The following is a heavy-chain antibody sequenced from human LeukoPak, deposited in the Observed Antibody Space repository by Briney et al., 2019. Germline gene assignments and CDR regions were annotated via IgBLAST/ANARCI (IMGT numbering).Heavy chain of an antibody. CDR1: GFSVSSNY. J-gene: IGHJ4*02. CDR3: ARDVCDGDCYPDY. Sequence: GGSLRLSCAASGFSVSSNYMSWVRQAPGKGLEWVSVIYSGGNTYYADPVKGRFTISRDNSKNTVYLQMNSLRAEDTAVYYCARDVCDGDCYPDYWGQGTLVTVSS. CDR2: IYSGGNT. D-gene: IGHD2-21*02. V-gene: IGHV3-66*01.